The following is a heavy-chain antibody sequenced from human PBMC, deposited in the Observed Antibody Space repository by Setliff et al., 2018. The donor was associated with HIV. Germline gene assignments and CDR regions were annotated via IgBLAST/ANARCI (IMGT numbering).Heavy chain of an antibody. Sequence: GASVKVSCKASGGTFSSYAISWVRQAPGQGLEWMGGIIPIFGTANYAQKFQGRVTITTDESTSTAYMELSSLRSEDTAVYYCARVRSGSYGGRAYFDYWGQGTRVTVSS. CDR2: IIPIFGTA. J-gene: IGHJ4*02. V-gene: IGHV1-69*05. CDR1: GGTFSSYA. CDR3: ARVRSGSYGGRAYFDY. D-gene: IGHD1-26*01.